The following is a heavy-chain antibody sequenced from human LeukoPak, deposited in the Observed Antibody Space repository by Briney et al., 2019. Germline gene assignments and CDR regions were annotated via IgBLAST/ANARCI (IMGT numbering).Heavy chain of an antibody. J-gene: IGHJ5*02. CDR3: AKDLDSTGSYTPDP. Sequence: GGSLRLSCAASGFTFSRYAMNWVRQAPGKGLEWVSLISVGGGNTHYADSVQGRFTISRDDSQNKLYLQMNNLRAEDTAVYYCAKDLDSTGSYTPDPCGQGTLVTVSP. CDR2: ISVGGGNT. CDR1: GFTFSRYA. D-gene: IGHD3-22*01. V-gene: IGHV3-23*01.